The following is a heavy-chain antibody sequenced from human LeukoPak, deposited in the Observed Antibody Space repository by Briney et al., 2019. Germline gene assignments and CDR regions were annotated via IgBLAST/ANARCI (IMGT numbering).Heavy chain of an antibody. J-gene: IGHJ4*02. CDR1: GFTFGDYA. CDR3: TRDRSPHIVVVPAASYY. V-gene: IGHV3-49*03. Sequence: GGSLRLSCTASGFTFGDYAMSWFRQAPGKGLEWVGFIRSKAYGGTTEYAASAKGRFTISRDDSKSIAYLQMNSLKTEDTAVYYCTRDRSPHIVVVPAASYYWGQGTLVTVSS. D-gene: IGHD2-2*01. CDR2: IRSKAYGGTT.